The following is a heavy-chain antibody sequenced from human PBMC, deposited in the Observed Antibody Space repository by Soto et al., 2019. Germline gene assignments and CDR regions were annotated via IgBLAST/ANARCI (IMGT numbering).Heavy chain of an antibody. Sequence: TSETLSLTCAVSGDSISSDYHWGWVRQPPGKGLEWIGSIYHSGSTYYNPSLKSRVTISVDTSKNQFSLKLSSVTAVDTAVYYCARRDVGLRYWGQGTLVTVSS. J-gene: IGHJ4*02. CDR2: IYHSGST. CDR3: ARRDVGLRY. CDR1: GDSISSDYH. V-gene: IGHV4-38-2*01. D-gene: IGHD3-10*01.